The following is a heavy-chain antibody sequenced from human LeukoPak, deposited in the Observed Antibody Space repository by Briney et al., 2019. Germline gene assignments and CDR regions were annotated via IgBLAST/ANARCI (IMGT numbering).Heavy chain of an antibody. D-gene: IGHD3-16*01. J-gene: IGHJ4*02. CDR3: AKDKIWEEDYFDY. CDR1: GFTVISSY. CDR2: IYNDGST. Sequence: GGSLRLSCAASGFTVISSYMSWVRQAPGKGLEWVSVIYNDGSTYYADSVKGRFTVSRDNSKNTLFLQMDSLRVEDTAVYYCAKDKIWEEDYFDYWGQGTLVTVSS. V-gene: IGHV3-66*02.